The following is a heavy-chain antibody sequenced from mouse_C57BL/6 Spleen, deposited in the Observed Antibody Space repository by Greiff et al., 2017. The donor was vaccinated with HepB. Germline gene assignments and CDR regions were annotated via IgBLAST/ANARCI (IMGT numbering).Heavy chain of an antibody. J-gene: IGHJ4*01. V-gene: IGHV1-61*01. CDR2: IYPSDSET. CDR1: GYTFTSYW. CDR3: ARRGSYAMDY. Sequence: VKLQQPGAELVRPGSSVKLSCKASGYTFTSYWMDWVKQRPGQGLEWIGNIYPSDSETHYNQKFKDKATLTVDKSSSTAYMQLSSLTSEDSAVYYCARRGSYAMDYWGQGTSVTVSS.